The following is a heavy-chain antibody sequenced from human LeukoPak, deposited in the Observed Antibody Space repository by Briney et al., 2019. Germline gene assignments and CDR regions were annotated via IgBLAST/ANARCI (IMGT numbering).Heavy chain of an antibody. CDR3: ARVPYDYGAWFDP. V-gene: IGHV1-2*02. CDR2: INPNSGGT. D-gene: IGHD4-17*01. CDR1: GYTFTGYY. Sequence: GASVKVSCKASGYTFTGYYMHWVRQAPGQGLEWMGWINPNSGGTNYAQKFQGRVTMTRDTSISTAYMELSRLRSDDMAVYYCARVPYDYGAWFDPWGQGTLVTVSS. J-gene: IGHJ5*02.